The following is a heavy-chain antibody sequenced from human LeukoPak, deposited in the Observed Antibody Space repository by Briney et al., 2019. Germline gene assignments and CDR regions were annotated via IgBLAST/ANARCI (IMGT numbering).Heavy chain of an antibody. Sequence: PSETLSLTCAVYGGSFSGYYWSWIRQPPGKGLEWIGEINHSGSTNYNPSLKSRVTISVDTSKNQFSLKLSSVTAADTAVYYCAKDWGVVAEDYPGYWGQGTLVTVSS. V-gene: IGHV4-34*01. D-gene: IGHD2-2*01. J-gene: IGHJ4*02. CDR2: INHSGST. CDR1: GGSFSGYY. CDR3: AKDWGVVAEDYPGY.